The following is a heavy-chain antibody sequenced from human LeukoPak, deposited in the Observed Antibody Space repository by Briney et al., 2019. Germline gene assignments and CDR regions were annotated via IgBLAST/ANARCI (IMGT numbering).Heavy chain of an antibody. D-gene: IGHD5-24*01. CDR1: GFTFSSYA. CDR3: AKDPFLPDGYDYFDY. CDR2: ISGSGGST. V-gene: IGHV3-23*01. Sequence: AGGSLRLSCAASGFTFSSYAMSWVRQAPGKGLEWVSAISGSGGSTYYADSVKGRFTISRDNSKNTLYLQMNSLRAEDTAVYYCAKDPFLPDGYDYFDYWGQGTLVTVSS. J-gene: IGHJ4*02.